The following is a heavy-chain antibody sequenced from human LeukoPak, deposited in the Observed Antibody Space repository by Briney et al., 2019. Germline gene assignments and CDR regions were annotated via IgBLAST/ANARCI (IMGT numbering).Heavy chain of an antibody. Sequence: GGSLRLSCAAPGFSLDNPAMSWVRQAPGKGLQWVSSITDSGRSTNYADSVKGRFTISRDNSKNTTYLHMNSLTAGDTAVYYCAKHPGPYGGNPFNLWGQGTLVTVSS. J-gene: IGHJ5*02. CDR3: AKHPGPYGGNPFNL. CDR2: ITDSGRST. V-gene: IGHV3-23*01. CDR1: GFSLDNPA. D-gene: IGHD4/OR15-4a*01.